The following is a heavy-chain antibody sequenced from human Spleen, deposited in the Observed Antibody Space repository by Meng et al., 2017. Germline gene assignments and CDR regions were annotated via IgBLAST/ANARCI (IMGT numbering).Heavy chain of an antibody. J-gene: IGHJ4*02. Sequence: SVKVSCKASGGTFSSYAISWVRQAPGQGLEWMGGIIPIFGTANYAQKFQGRVTITADKSTSTAYMELSSLRSEDTAVYYCARDEDISAAGKLFGDYWGQGNLVTVSS. CDR1: GGTFSSYA. CDR3: ARDEDISAAGKLFGDY. CDR2: IIPIFGTA. V-gene: IGHV1-69*06. D-gene: IGHD6-25*01.